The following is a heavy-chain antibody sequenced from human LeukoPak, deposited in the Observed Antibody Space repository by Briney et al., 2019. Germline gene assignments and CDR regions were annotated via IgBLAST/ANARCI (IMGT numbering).Heavy chain of an antibody. CDR2: ISGSGDNT. D-gene: IGHD5/OR15-5a*01. J-gene: IGHJ4*02. CDR3: ARWRVKSVHPDFDY. V-gene: IGHV3-23*01. CDR1: GFTFSSYA. Sequence: GGSLRLSCAASGFTFSSYAMSWVRQVPGKGLEWVSVISGSGDNTYYADSVKGRFTISRDNSKNMLYLQMNSLRAEDTAVYYCARWRVKSVHPDFDYWGQGTLVTVSS.